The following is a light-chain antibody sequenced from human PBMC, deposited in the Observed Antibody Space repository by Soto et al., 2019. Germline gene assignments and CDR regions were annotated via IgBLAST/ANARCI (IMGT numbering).Light chain of an antibody. CDR2: DVG. Sequence: QSVLTQPASVSGSPGQSITISCTGTSSDVGGYNYVSWYQQHPGKAPKLMIYDVGNRPSGVSNRFSGSKSGNTASLTISGLQAEDEADYYCNSYTSSSTLYVFGTGTRSPS. CDR1: SSDVGGYNY. V-gene: IGLV2-14*01. CDR3: NSYTSSSTLYV. J-gene: IGLJ1*01.